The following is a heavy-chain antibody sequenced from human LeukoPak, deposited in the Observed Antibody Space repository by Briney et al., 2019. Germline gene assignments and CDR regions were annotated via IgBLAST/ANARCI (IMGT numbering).Heavy chain of an antibody. D-gene: IGHD3-22*01. CDR2: INPNSGGT. CDR3: ARDLQPHYYDSSGYEDY. CDR1: GYTFTGYY. Sequence: ASVKVSCKASGYTFTGYYMHWVRQAPGQGLEWMGWINPNSGGTNYAQKFQGRVTMTRDTSISTAYMELSRLRSDDTAVYYCARDLQPHYYDSSGYEDYWGQGTLVTISS. V-gene: IGHV1-2*02. J-gene: IGHJ4*02.